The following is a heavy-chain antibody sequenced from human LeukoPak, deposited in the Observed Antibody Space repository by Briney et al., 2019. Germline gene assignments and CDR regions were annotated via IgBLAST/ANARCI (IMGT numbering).Heavy chain of an antibody. CDR3: TRSIRYDDYDIRDHDAFDI. V-gene: IGHV3-49*04. CDR1: GFTFGDYA. J-gene: IGHJ3*02. CDR2: IRSKAYGGTT. D-gene: IGHD4-17*01. Sequence: PGRSLRLSCTASGFTFGDYAMSWVRQAPGKGLEWVGFIRSKAYGGTTEYAASVKGRFTISRDDSKSIAYLQMNSLKTEDTAVYYCTRSIRYDDYDIRDHDAFDIWGQGTMVTVSS.